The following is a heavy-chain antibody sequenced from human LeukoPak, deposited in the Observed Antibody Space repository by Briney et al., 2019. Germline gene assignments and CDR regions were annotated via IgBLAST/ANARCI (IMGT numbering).Heavy chain of an antibody. CDR2: IYHSGST. CDR1: GYSISSGYY. CDR3: ARYRYSGYDYDY. J-gene: IGHJ4*02. D-gene: IGHD5-12*01. V-gene: IGHV4-38-2*02. Sequence: SETLSLTCTVSGYSISSGYYWGWIRQPPGKGLEWIGSIYHSGSTYYNPSLKSRVTISVDTSKNQFSLKLSSVTAADTAVYYCARYRYSGYDYDYWGQGTLVTVSS.